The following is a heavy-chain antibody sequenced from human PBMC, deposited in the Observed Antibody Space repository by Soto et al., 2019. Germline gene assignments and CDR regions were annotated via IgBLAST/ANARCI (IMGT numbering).Heavy chain of an antibody. CDR1: GFTSWDYD. CDR3: VREGRSSTSCNTGCAFDI. Sequence: GGSLRLSCAASGFTSWDYDMSWIRQAPGKGLEWVSYISRSGNTMYYGDYVKGRFTISRDNAGNSVFLQMISLRAEDTAVYYCVREGRSSTSCNTGCAFDIWGQGTMVTVSS. D-gene: IGHD2-2*02. V-gene: IGHV3-11*01. J-gene: IGHJ3*02. CDR2: ISRSGNTM.